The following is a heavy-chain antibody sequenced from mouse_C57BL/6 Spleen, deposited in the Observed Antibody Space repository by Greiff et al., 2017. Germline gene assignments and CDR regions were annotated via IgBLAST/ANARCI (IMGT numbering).Heavy chain of an antibody. Sequence: EVQVVESGGDLVKPGGSLKLSCAASGFTFSSYGMSWVRQTPDKRLEWVATISSGGSYTYYPDSVKGRFTISRDNAKNTLYLQMSSLKSEDTAMYYCARGNSYYFDYWGQGTTLTVSS. CDR2: ISSGGSYT. CDR1: GFTFSSYG. V-gene: IGHV5-6*01. J-gene: IGHJ2*01. CDR3: ARGNSYYFDY. D-gene: IGHD2-1*01.